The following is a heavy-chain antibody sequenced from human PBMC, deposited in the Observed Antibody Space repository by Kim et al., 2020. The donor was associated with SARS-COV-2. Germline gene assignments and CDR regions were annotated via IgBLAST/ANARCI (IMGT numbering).Heavy chain of an antibody. J-gene: IGHJ3*02. V-gene: IGHV4-39*01. CDR1: GGSISSSNYY. CDR3: ARTIAGRPEAFDI. Sequence: SETLSLTCTVSGGSISSSNYYWGWIRQPPGKGLEWIGYIYYSGNTYYNPSLKSRVTVSVDTSKNQFSLKQSSVTAADTAVYYCARTIAGRPEAFDIWGQGTMVTVSS. CDR2: IYYSGNT. D-gene: IGHD6-6*01.